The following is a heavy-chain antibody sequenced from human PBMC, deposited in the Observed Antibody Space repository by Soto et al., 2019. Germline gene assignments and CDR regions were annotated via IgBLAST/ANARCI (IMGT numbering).Heavy chain of an antibody. V-gene: IGHV3-30-3*01. D-gene: IGHD5-18*01. CDR2: ISYDGSNK. J-gene: IGHJ4*02. Sequence: QVQLVESGGGVVQPGRSLRLSCAASGFTFSSYAMHWVRQAPGKGLEWVAVISYDGSNKYYADSVKGRFTISRDNSKNTLYPQMNCLRAEDTAVYYCAGSVDTAMVPFDYWGQGTLVTVSS. CDR3: AGSVDTAMVPFDY. CDR1: GFTFSSYA.